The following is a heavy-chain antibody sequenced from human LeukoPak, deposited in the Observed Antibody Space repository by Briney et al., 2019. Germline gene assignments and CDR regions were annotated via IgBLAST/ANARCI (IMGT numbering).Heavy chain of an antibody. V-gene: IGHV3-33*08. CDR1: GFTFSSYA. J-gene: IGHJ4*02. Sequence: GGSLRLSCAASGFTFSSYAMHWVRQAPGQGLEWVAVIWSDGSKKYHADSVKGRFTISRDNTKNMLYLQMNSLRAEDTAIYYCVRVGTDSIGSYPDYWGQGTLVTVTS. CDR2: IWSDGSKK. CDR3: VRVGTDSIGSYPDY. D-gene: IGHD3-22*01.